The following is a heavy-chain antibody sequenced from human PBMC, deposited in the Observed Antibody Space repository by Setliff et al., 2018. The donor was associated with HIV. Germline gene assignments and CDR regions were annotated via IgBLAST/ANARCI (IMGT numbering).Heavy chain of an antibody. CDR3: ARHRSYGDYDPNWFDP. D-gene: IGHD4-17*01. J-gene: IGHJ5*02. CDR1: GGSLSTSSFY. Sequence: LSLTCTVSGGSLSTSSFYWGWIRQPPGKGLQWIGSIYFSGSTYYNPSLKSRVTISVDTSKNQFSLKLRSVTAADTGIYYCARHRSYGDYDPNWFDPWGQGALVTVSS. CDR2: IYFSGST. V-gene: IGHV4-39*01.